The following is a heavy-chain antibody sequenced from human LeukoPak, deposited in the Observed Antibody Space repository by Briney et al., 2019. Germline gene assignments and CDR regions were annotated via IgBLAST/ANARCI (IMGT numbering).Heavy chain of an antibody. J-gene: IGHJ4*02. CDR1: GFTFSSYG. V-gene: IGHV3-23*01. CDR2: ISGSGGST. Sequence: GGSLRLSCAASGFTFSSYGMHWVRQAPGKGLEWVSAISGSGGSTYYADSVKGRFTISRDNSKNTLYLQMSSLRAEDTAVYYCAKLQSITNCWGQGTLVTVSS. D-gene: IGHD4-11*01. CDR3: AKLQSITNC.